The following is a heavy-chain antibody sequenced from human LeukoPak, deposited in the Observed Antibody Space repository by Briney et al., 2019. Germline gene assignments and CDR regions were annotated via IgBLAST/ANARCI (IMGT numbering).Heavy chain of an antibody. J-gene: IGHJ6*02. V-gene: IGHV4-59*01. CDR2: IYYSGST. CDR1: GYSISRDYY. D-gene: IGHD1-26*01. Sequence: PSETLSLTCTVSGYSISRDYYWGWIRQPPGKGLEWIGYIYYSGSTNYNPSLKSRVTISVDTSKNQFSLKLSSVTAADTAVYYCARDSPVYSGSYYRGYYGMDVWGQGTTVTVSS. CDR3: ARDSPVYSGSYYRGYYGMDV.